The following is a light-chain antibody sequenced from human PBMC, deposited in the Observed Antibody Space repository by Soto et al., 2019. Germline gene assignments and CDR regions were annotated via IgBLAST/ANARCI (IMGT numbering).Light chain of an antibody. CDR3: HQYDSWT. CDR2: GAS. J-gene: IGKJ1*01. Sequence: DIVFTQSPVTLALSRVEGATLSFRASQSFNSIYLAWYQQKPGQAPRLLIYGASSRATGIPDRFSGSGSGTDFTLTISRLEPEDFAVYYCHQYDSWTFGQGTKVDIK. V-gene: IGKV3-20*01. CDR1: QSFNSIY.